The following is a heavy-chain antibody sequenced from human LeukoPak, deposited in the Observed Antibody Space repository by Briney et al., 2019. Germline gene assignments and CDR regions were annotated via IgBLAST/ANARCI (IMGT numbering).Heavy chain of an antibody. CDR1: GFTFSSYV. V-gene: IGHV3-23*01. J-gene: IGHJ4*02. Sequence: GGSLRLACTASGFTFSSYVMSWVRLAPGKGLEWVSAISGSATGTFYADSVKGRFTISRDNSKNTLYLQMNSLRAEDTAVYYCAKDGAAGGTSPDYWGQGTLVTVSS. CDR3: AKDGAAGGTSPDY. CDR2: ISGSATGT. D-gene: IGHD1-26*01.